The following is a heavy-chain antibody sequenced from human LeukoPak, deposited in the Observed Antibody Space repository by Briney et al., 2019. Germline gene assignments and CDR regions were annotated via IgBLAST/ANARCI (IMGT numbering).Heavy chain of an antibody. D-gene: IGHD6-6*01. J-gene: IGHJ4*02. V-gene: IGHV1-69*05. CDR3: ARRRRRSSSEDY. CDR1: GGTFSSYA. CDR2: IIPIFGTA. Sequence: SVKVSCKASGGTFSSYAISWVRQAPGQGLEWMGGIIPIFGTASYAQKFQGRVTITTDESTSTAYMELSSLRSEDTAVYYCARRRRRSSSEDYWGQGTLVTVSS.